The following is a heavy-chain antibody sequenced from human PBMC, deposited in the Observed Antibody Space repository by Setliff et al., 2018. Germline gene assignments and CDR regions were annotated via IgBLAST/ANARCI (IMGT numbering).Heavy chain of an antibody. CDR3: ARDRFYNSWSGTSITAPHDAFDI. Sequence: VQVSCKASGYTLTNYYMHWVRQAPGQGLEWMGIINPSGGLTRYAQKFQGRVTMTRDTPTSTVYMEVISLRSEDTAVYFCARDRFYNSWSGTSITAPHDAFDIWGQGTMVTVSS. V-gene: IGHV1-46*03. J-gene: IGHJ3*02. CDR2: INPSGGLT. CDR1: GYTLTNYY. D-gene: IGHD3-3*01.